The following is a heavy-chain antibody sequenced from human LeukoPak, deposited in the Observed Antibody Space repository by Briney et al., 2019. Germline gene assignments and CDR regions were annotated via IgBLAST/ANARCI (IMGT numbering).Heavy chain of an antibody. D-gene: IGHD3-9*01. CDR3: ARDSYFDWSYYFDY. J-gene: IGHJ4*02. CDR1: GGSISSGSYF. CDR2: IYTSGST. Sequence: SPTLSLPCTVSGGSISSGSYFWSWIRQPAGKGLEWIGRIYTSGSTNYNPSLKSRVTMSVDTSKNQFSLKLSSVTAADTAVYYCARDSYFDWSYYFDYWGQGTLVTVSS. V-gene: IGHV4-61*02.